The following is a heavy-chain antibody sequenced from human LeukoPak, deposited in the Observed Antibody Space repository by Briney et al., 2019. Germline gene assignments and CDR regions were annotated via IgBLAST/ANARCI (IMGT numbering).Heavy chain of an antibody. CDR2: INPNSGGT. D-gene: IGHD5-18*01. J-gene: IGHJ1*01. CDR1: GYTFTGYY. V-gene: IGHV1-2*02. CDR3: ARDMGDVDTAMAMDFQH. Sequence: ASVKVSCKASGYTFTGYYMHWVRQAPGQGLEWMGWINPNSGGTNYAQKFQGRVTMTRDTSISTAYMELSRLRSDDTAVYYCARDMGDVDTAMAMDFQHWGQGTLVTVSS.